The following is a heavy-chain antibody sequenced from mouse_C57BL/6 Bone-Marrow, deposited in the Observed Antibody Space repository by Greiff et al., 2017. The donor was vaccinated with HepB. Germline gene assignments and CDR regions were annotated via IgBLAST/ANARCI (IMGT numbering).Heavy chain of an antibody. V-gene: IGHV1-50*01. CDR2: IDPSDSYT. J-gene: IGHJ2*01. D-gene: IGHD2-4*01. CDR1: GYTFTSYW. Sequence: QVQLQQPGAELVKPGASVKLSCKASGYTFTSYWMQWVKQRPGQGLEWIGEIDPSDSYTNYNQKFKGKATLTGDTSSSTAYMQLSSLTSEDSAVYYGARGDYDPFDYWGQGTTLTVSS. CDR3: ARGDYDPFDY.